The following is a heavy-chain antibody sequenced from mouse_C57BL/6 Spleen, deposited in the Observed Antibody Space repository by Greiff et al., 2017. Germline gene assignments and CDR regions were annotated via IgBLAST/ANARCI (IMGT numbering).Heavy chain of an antibody. CDR1: GYTFTDYN. CDR3: ARGGIYFDY. CDR2: INPNNGGT. Sequence: EVQLQQSGPELVKPGASVKMSCKASGYTFTDYNMHWVKQRHGKSLEWIGYINPNNGGTSYNQKFKGKATLTVNKSSRTAYMELRSLTSEDSAVYYCARGGIYFDYWGQGTTLTVSS. V-gene: IGHV1-22*01. J-gene: IGHJ2*01.